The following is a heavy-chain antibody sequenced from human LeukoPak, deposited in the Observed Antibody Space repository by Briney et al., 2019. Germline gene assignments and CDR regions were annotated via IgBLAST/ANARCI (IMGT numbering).Heavy chain of an antibody. Sequence: ASVKVSFKASGYTFTGCYMHWVRQAPGQGLEWMGWINPNSGGTNYAQKFQGRVTMTRDTSISTAYMELSRLRSDDTAVYYCARDLRSGSYRAPDDYWGQGTLVTVSS. CDR2: INPNSGGT. D-gene: IGHD1-26*01. J-gene: IGHJ4*02. CDR1: GYTFTGCY. V-gene: IGHV1-2*02. CDR3: ARDLRSGSYRAPDDY.